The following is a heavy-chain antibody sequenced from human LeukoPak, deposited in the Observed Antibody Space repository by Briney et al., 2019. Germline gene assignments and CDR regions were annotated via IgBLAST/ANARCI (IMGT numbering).Heavy chain of an antibody. CDR1: GGSFSGYY. CDR2: INHSGST. D-gene: IGHD3-22*01. V-gene: IGHV4-34*01. Sequence: SETLSLTCAVYGGSFSGYYWSWIRQPPGKGLEWIGEINHSGSTNYNPSLKARATISVDPSKNQFSLKLSSVTAADTAVYYCARARTFQRPPSPYDSSGYCHFDYWGQGTLVTVSS. CDR3: ARARTFQRPPSPYDSSGYCHFDY. J-gene: IGHJ4*02.